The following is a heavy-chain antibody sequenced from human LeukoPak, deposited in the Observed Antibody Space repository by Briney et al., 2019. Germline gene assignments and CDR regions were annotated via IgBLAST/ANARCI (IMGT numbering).Heavy chain of an antibody. Sequence: ASVKVSCKASGYTFTGYYMHWVRQAPGQGLEWMGWINPNNGATNYAQKFQGRVTMTRDTSITTGYMELSSLTSDDTATYYCATYYLDTSARDWGQGTLVTVSS. D-gene: IGHD3-22*01. V-gene: IGHV1-2*02. CDR3: ATYYLDTSARD. CDR2: INPNNGAT. CDR1: GYTFTGYY. J-gene: IGHJ4*02.